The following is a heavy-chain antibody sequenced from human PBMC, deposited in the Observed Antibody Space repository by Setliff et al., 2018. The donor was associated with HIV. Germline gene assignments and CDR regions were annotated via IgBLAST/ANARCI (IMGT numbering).Heavy chain of an antibody. V-gene: IGHV4-34*01. CDR1: GGSFSGYY. D-gene: IGHD1-26*01. J-gene: IGHJ4*02. Sequence: SETLSLTCAVYGGSFSGYYWSWIRQPPGKGLEWIGEINHSGSTNYNMSLWSRVTISLDASRDQFSLELISATAADTAVYYCAGGPGTTSIDYWAQGTLVTVSS. CDR3: AGGPGTTSIDY. CDR2: INHSGST.